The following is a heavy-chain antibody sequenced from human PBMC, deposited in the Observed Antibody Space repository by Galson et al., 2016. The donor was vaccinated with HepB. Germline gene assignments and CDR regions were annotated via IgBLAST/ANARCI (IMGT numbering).Heavy chain of an antibody. CDR2: VFYSAT. CDR1: GDSVSSGDYY. Sequence: SETLSLTCTVSGDSVSSGDYYWGWIRQPPGKGPEWIGSVFYSATYYNPSLKSRVAISLDTSKNQFSLKLDSVTSADTAVYYCARQGGWVPEYPQEWGRGTLVTVSS. J-gene: IGHJ1*01. D-gene: IGHD2/OR15-2a*01. V-gene: IGHV4-39*01. CDR3: ARQGGWVPEYPQE.